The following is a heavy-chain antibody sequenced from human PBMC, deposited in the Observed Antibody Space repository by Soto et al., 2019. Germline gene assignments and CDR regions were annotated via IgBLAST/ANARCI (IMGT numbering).Heavy chain of an antibody. CDR3: ARHKTYYYGSGSYSPYYYYYYMDV. V-gene: IGHV4-31*03. D-gene: IGHD3-10*01. CDR2: IYYSGST. J-gene: IGHJ6*03. Sequence: QVQLQESGPGLVKPSQTLSLTCTVSGGSISSGGYYWSWIRQHPGKGLEWIGYIYYSGSTYYNPLLKSRVTISVDTSKNHFSVKLSSVAAADMAVYYCARHKTYYYGSGSYSPYYYYYYMDVWGKGTTVTVSS. CDR1: GGSISSGGYY.